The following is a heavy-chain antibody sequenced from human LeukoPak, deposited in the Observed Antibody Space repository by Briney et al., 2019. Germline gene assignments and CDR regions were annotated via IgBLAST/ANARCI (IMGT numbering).Heavy chain of an antibody. J-gene: IGHJ4*02. D-gene: IGHD3-3*01. CDR3: ARVASYDFWSGYCPDY. CDR2: IKQDGSEK. Sequence: GGSLRLSCAASGFTFSSYWMSWVRQAPGKGLEWVANIKQDGSEKYYVDSVKGRFTISRDNAKNSLYLQMNSLRAEDTAVYYCARVASYDFWSGYCPDYWGQGTLVTVSS. V-gene: IGHV3-7*04. CDR1: GFTFSSYW.